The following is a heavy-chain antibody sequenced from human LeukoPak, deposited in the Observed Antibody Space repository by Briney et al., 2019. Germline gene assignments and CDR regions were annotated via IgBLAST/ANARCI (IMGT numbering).Heavy chain of an antibody. J-gene: IGHJ6*02. V-gene: IGHV4-34*01. Sequence: SETLSLTCAVYGGSFSGYYWSWIRQPPGKGLEWIGEINHSGSTNYNPSLKSRVTISVDTSKNQFSLKLSSVTAADTAVYYCAREIVVVPAAIQRYYYYGMDVWGQGTTVTVSS. D-gene: IGHD2-2*01. CDR2: INHSGST. CDR1: GGSFSGYY. CDR3: AREIVVVPAAIQRYYYYGMDV.